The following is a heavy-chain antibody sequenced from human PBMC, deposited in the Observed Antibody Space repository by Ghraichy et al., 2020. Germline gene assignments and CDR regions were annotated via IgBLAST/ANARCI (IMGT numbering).Heavy chain of an antibody. Sequence: GGSLRLSCAASGFTFSSYSMNWVRQAPGKGLEWVSSISSSSSYIYYADSVKGRFTISRDNAKNSLYLQMSSLRAEDTAVYYCARVSGDCSSTSLPDYYYYDMDLWGKGTTVTGSS. J-gene: IGHJ6*03. D-gene: IGHD2-2*01. V-gene: IGHV3-21*01. CDR1: GFTFSSYS. CDR2: ISSSSSYI. CDR3: ARVSGDCSSTSLPDYYYYDMDL.